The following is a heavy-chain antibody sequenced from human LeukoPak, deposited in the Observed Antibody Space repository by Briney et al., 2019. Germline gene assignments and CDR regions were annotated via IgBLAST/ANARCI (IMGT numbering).Heavy chain of an antibody. CDR1: GFTFSSYA. CDR2: ISRSGEST. Sequence: GGSLRLSCAASGFTFSSYAMNWVRQAPGKGLEWVSSISRSGESTFYADSVRGRFTISRDNSKNTVSLQMESLRAEDTALYYCAKDYAVGSIDYWGQGTLVTVSS. D-gene: IGHD3-16*01. J-gene: IGHJ4*02. CDR3: AKDYAVGSIDY. V-gene: IGHV3-23*01.